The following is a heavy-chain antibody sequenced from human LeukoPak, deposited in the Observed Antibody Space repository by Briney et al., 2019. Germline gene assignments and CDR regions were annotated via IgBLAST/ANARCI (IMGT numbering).Heavy chain of an antibody. CDR2: VWYDGSNE. CDR1: GFTFRSHG. V-gene: IGHV3-33*01. Sequence: PGGSLRLSCAASGFTFRSHGMHWVRQAPGKGLEWVAGVWYDGSNEDYADSVKGRFIISRDNSKNTLYLQMNSLRVEDTAIYYCARDGQNNSPYATDVWGQGTTVTVSS. J-gene: IGHJ6*02. CDR3: ARDGQNNSPYATDV. D-gene: IGHD2-21*01.